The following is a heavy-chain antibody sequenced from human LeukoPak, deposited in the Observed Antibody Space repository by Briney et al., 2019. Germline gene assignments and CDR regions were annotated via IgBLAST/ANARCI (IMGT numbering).Heavy chain of an antibody. D-gene: IGHD3-22*01. J-gene: IGHJ4*02. CDR1: GYTFTSYG. CDR3: ARDPLYDYDSSGYFDY. V-gene: IGHV1-18*01. Sequence: ASVKVSCKASGYTFTSYGISWVRQAPGQGLEWMGWISAYNGNTNYAQKLQGRVTMTTDTSTSTAYMELRSLRSDDTAVYYCARDPLYDYDSSGYFDYWGQGTLVTVSS. CDR2: ISAYNGNT.